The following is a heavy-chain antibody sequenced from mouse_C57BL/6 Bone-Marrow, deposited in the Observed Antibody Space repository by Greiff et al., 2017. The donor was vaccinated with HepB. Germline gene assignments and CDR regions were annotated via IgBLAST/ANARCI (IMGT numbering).Heavy chain of an antibody. CDR1: GYTFTSYW. V-gene: IGHV1-72*01. CDR2: IEPNSGGT. CDR3: ARLGYWGAMDY. D-gene: IGHD4-1*01. J-gene: IGHJ4*01. Sequence: QVQLQQPGAELVKPGASVKLSCKASGYTFTSYWMHWVKQRPGRGLEWIGRIEPNSGGTKYNEKFKSKATLTVDKPSSTAYMQLSSLTSEDSAVYYCARLGYWGAMDYWGQGTSVTVSS.